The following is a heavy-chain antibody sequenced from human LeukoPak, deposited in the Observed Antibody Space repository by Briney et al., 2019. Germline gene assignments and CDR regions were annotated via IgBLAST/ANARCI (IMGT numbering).Heavy chain of an antibody. CDR2: INSDGSST. J-gene: IGHJ4*02. Sequence: GGSLRLSCAASGFTFSSYWMHWVRQAPGRGLVWVSRINSDGSSTSYAGSVKGRFTISRDNAKNTLYLQMNSLRAEDTAVYYCARDRRIAAAGLGVAHPFDYWGQGTLVTVSS. V-gene: IGHV3-74*01. CDR3: ARDRRIAAAGLGVAHPFDY. CDR1: GFTFSSYW. D-gene: IGHD6-13*01.